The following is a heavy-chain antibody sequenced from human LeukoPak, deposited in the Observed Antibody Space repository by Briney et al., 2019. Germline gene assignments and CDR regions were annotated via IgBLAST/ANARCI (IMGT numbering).Heavy chain of an antibody. CDR3: ARVGYYYDSSGYYFDY. J-gene: IGHJ4*02. V-gene: IGHV5-51*01. D-gene: IGHD3-22*01. Sequence: GESLKISCKGSGYSFTSYWIGWVGQMPGKGLEWTGIIYPGDSDTRYSPSFQGQVTISADKSISTAYLQWSSLKASDTAMYYCARVGYYYDSSGYYFDYWGQGTLVTVSS. CDR1: GYSFTSYW. CDR2: IYPGDSDT.